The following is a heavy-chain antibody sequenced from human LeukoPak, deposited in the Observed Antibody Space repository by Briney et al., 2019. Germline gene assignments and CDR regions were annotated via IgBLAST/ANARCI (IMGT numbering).Heavy chain of an antibody. J-gene: IGHJ4*02. D-gene: IGHD3-22*01. CDR3: ARGTTYYYDSSGYYYWDY. CDR2: ISAYNGNT. CDR1: GYTFTSYG. V-gene: IGHV1-18*01. Sequence: ASVKVSCKASGYTFTSYGIIWVRQAPGQGLEWMGWISAYNGNTNYAQKLQGRVTMTTDTSTSTAYMELRSLRSDDTAVYYCARGTTYYYDSSGYYYWDYWGQGTLVTVSS.